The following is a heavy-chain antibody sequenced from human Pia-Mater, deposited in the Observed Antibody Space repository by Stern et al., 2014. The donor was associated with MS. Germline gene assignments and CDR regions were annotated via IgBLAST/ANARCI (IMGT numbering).Heavy chain of an antibody. V-gene: IGHV3-7*01. J-gene: IGHJ4*02. D-gene: IGHD3-10*01. CDR3: ARGGSRYFDY. CDR1: GFTFVGSW. Sequence: EVQLVESGGGLVQPGGSLRLSCAASGFTFVGSWMSWVRQAPGKGLEWVAPIKQDESEKYYVDSVKGRFTISRDNAKNSLYLQMNSLRAEDTAVYYCARGGSRYFDYWGQGTLVTVSS. CDR2: IKQDESEK.